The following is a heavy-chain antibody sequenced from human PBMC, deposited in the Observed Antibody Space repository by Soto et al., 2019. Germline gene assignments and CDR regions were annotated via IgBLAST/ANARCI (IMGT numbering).Heavy chain of an antibody. J-gene: IGHJ4*02. Sequence: PGGSLRLSCAASGCTFSNAWMSWVRQAPGKGLEWVGRIKSKTDGGTTDYAAPVKGRFTISRDDSKNTLYLQMNSLKTEDTAVYYCTTDLIGPVDPPYWGQGTLVTVSS. D-gene: IGHD2-15*01. CDR1: GCTFSNAW. CDR3: TTDLIGPVDPPY. V-gene: IGHV3-15*01. CDR2: IKSKTDGGTT.